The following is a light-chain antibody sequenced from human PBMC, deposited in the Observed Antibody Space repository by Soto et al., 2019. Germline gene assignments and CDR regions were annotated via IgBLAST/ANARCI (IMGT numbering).Light chain of an antibody. J-gene: IGKJ3*01. V-gene: IGKV3-11*01. CDR1: QSVSSY. Sequence: EIVLTQSPATLSLSPGERATLSCRASQSVSSYLAWYQQKPGQAPRLLIYDASTRATGIPARFSGSGSGTDFTLTISSLEPEDFAVYYCQQRSNWPGTFGPGTKVDIK. CDR3: QQRSNWPGT. CDR2: DAS.